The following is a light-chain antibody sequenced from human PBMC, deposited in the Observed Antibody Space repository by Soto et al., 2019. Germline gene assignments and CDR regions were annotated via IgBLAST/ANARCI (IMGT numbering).Light chain of an antibody. Sequence: QSALTQPPSASGSPGQSVTISCTGTSSDVGVYNYVSWYQQHPGKAPTLMIYEVSKRPSGVPDRFSGSKSGNTASLTVSGLQAEDEADYYCSSYAGSNNYVFGTGTKLTVL. J-gene: IGLJ1*01. CDR3: SSYAGSNNYV. CDR2: EVS. CDR1: SSDVGVYNY. V-gene: IGLV2-8*01.